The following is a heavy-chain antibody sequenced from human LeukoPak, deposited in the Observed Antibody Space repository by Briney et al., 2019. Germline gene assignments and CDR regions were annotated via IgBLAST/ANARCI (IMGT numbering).Heavy chain of an antibody. V-gene: IGHV4-39*07. CDR2: IYYSGST. CDR1: GGSISSSSYY. J-gene: IGHJ3*02. D-gene: IGHD3/OR15-3a*01. Sequence: SETLSLTCTVSGGSISSSSYYWGWLRQPPGTGLEWLGSIYYSGSTYYNPSLKSRVTISVDTSKNQFSLKLSSVTAADTAVYYCARVLDFDSAWYLAFDIWGQGTMVTVSS. CDR3: ARVLDFDSAWYLAFDI.